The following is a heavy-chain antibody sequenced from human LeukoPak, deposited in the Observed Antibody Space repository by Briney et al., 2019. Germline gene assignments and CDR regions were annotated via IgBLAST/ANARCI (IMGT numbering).Heavy chain of an antibody. V-gene: IGHV3-23*01. CDR1: GFTFSSYA. Sequence: GGSLRLSCAASGFTFSSYAMHWVRQAPGKGLEWVSTVSGSGGITYSADSVKDRFTISRDNSKKTLYLQMNSLRAEDTAVYYCARRAGAYSHPYDYWGQGTLVTVSS. J-gene: IGHJ4*02. D-gene: IGHD4/OR15-4a*01. CDR3: ARRAGAYSHPYDY. CDR2: VSGSGGIT.